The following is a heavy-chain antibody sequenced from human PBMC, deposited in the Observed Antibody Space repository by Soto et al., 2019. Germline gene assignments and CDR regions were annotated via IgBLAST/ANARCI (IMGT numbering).Heavy chain of an antibody. CDR2: ISSSSSTI. D-gene: IGHD2-2*01. V-gene: IGHV3-48*01. Sequence: GGSLRLSCAASGFTFSSYSMNWVRQAPGKGLEWVSYISSSSSTIYYADSVKGRFTISRDNAKNSLYLQMNSLRAEDTAVYYCARAPSPYEECSSTSCYFLSPNAFDIWGQGTMVTVSS. CDR1: GFTFSSYS. J-gene: IGHJ3*02. CDR3: ARAPSPYEECSSTSCYFLSPNAFDI.